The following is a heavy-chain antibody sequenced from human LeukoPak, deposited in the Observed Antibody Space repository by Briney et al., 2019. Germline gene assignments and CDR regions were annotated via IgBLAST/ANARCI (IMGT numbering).Heavy chain of an antibody. J-gene: IGHJ6*03. D-gene: IGHD3-10*01. V-gene: IGHV1-69*13. CDR3: ARVRGVNYYYYHMDV. CDR2: IIPIFGTA. Sequence: ASVKVSCKASGGTFSSYAISWVRQAPGQGLEWMGGIIPIFGTANYAQKFQGRVTITADESTSTAYMELSSLRSEDTAVYYCARVRGVNYYYYHMDVWGKGTTVTISS. CDR1: GGTFSSYA.